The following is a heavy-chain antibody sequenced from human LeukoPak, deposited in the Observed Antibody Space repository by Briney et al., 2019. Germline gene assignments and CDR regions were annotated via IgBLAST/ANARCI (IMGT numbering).Heavy chain of an antibody. Sequence: SSVKVSCKASGGTFSSYTISWVRQAPGQGLEWMGRIIPILGIANYAQKFQGRVTITADKSTSTAYMELSSLRSEDTALYYCARDLGKVRGVFYYYYMDVWGKGTTVTVSS. CDR1: GGTFSSYT. CDR2: IIPILGIA. D-gene: IGHD3-10*01. CDR3: ARDLGKVRGVFYYYYMDV. J-gene: IGHJ6*03. V-gene: IGHV1-69*04.